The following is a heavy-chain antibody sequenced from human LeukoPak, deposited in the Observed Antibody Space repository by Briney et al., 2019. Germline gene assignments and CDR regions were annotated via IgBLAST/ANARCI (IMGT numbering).Heavy chain of an antibody. Sequence: GGSLRLSCAASGFTFSSYGMHWVRQAPGKGLEWVAVISYDGSNKYYADSVKGRFTISRDNSKNTLYLQMNSLRAEDTAVYYCARTIWYYDSSGYGFDYWGQGTLVTVSS. V-gene: IGHV3-30*03. CDR1: GFTFSSYG. D-gene: IGHD3-22*01. CDR2: ISYDGSNK. J-gene: IGHJ4*02. CDR3: ARTIWYYDSSGYGFDY.